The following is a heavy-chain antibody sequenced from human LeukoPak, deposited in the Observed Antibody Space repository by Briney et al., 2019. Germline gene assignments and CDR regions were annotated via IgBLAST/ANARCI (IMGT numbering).Heavy chain of an antibody. CDR1: GFTSSSYA. D-gene: IGHD5-12*01. V-gene: IGHV3-23*01. CDR2: ISGSGGST. Sequence: PGGSLRLSCAASGFTSSSYAVSWVRQAPGKGLEWVSAISGSGGSTYYADSVKGRFTISRDNSKNTLYLQMNSLRAEDTAVYYCAKDRGRYSGYDYADYWGQGTLVTVSS. J-gene: IGHJ4*02. CDR3: AKDRGRYSGYDYADY.